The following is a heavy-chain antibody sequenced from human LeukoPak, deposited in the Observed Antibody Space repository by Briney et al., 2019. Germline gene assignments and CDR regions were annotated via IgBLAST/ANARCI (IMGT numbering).Heavy chain of an antibody. Sequence: GGSLRLSCAASGFTFSGYAIHRVRQAPGKGLEWVAVISSDGRDKHHADSVKGRLTISRDNSENTLYLQTNSLRAEDTAVYYCARDLRRFAAYYFDYWGQGTLVTVSS. CDR3: ARDLRRFAAYYFDY. CDR1: GFTFSGYA. J-gene: IGHJ4*02. CDR2: ISSDGRDK. V-gene: IGHV3-30*03. D-gene: IGHD5/OR15-5a*01.